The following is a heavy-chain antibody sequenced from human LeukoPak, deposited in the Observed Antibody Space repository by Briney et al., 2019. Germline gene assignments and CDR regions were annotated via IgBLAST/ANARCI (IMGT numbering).Heavy chain of an antibody. CDR2: IFASGST. CDR3: ARGGLLHV. J-gene: IGHJ6*04. V-gene: IGHV4-61*02. CDR1: GDSISSGAFY. Sequence: PSETLSLTCTVSGDSISSGAFYWTWIRQPAGKGPEWIGRIFASGSTNYNPSLKSRVTISVDTSKNQFSLKLRSVTAADTAVYYCARGGLLHVWGKGTTVTVSS.